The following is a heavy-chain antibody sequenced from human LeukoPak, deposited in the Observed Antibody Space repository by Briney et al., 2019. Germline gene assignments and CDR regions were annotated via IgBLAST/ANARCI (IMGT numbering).Heavy chain of an antibody. CDR2: ISNTGSTK. V-gene: IGHV3-30*02. CDR1: GFTFSSYG. CDR3: AKGGVDY. Sequence: SGGSLRLSCAASGFTFSSYGMHWVRQAPGKGLEWVAFISNTGSTKYLADSVRGRFTISRDNSKNTVYVQMNSLRAEDTAVYYCAKGGVDYWGQGTLVTVSS. J-gene: IGHJ4*02.